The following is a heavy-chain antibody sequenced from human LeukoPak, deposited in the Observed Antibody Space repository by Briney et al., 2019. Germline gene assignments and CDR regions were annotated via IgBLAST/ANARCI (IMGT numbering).Heavy chain of an antibody. Sequence: SETLSLTCAVYGGSFSGYYWSWIRQPPGKGLEWIGEINHSGSTNYNPSLKSRVTISVDTSKNQFSLKLSSVTAADTAVYYCARSLEHPRAGFGVVTPYFFDYWGQGTLVTVSS. CDR3: ARSLEHPRAGFGVVTPYFFDY. D-gene: IGHD3-3*01. CDR1: GGSFSGYY. J-gene: IGHJ4*02. CDR2: INHSGST. V-gene: IGHV4-34*01.